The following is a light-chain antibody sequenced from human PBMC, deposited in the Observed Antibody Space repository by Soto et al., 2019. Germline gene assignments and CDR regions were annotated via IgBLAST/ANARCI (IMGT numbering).Light chain of an antibody. V-gene: IGKV1-39*01. J-gene: IGKJ2*01. CDR1: QTISTY. Sequence: DIQMTQSPSSLSASVGDRVTITCRASQTISTYLNWYQQEPGKAPKLLIYAASNLQSGVPSSFSGCGSGTEFMLFISRLRPEDFAAYYGQQSHGIPYTFGQGTKLEIK. CDR2: AAS. CDR3: QQSHGIPYT.